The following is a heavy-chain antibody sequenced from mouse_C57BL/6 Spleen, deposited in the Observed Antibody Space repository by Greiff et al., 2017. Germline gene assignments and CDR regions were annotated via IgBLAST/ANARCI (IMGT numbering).Heavy chain of an antibody. Sequence: VQLQQPGAELVKPGASVKMSCKASGYTFTSYWITWVKQRPGQGLEWIGDIYPGSGSTNYNEKFKSKATLTVDTSSSTAYMQLSSLTSEDSAVYYCARRGYGNYDFDYWGQGTTRTVSS. V-gene: IGHV1-55*01. CDR3: ARRGYGNYDFDY. CDR1: GYTFTSYW. CDR2: IYPGSGST. J-gene: IGHJ2*01. D-gene: IGHD2-1*01.